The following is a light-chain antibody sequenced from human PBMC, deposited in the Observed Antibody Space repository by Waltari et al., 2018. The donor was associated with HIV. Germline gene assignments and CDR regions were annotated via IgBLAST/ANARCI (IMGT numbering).Light chain of an antibody. CDR3: QQYAGFPLT. CDR2: DAS. Sequence: EIVLTQSPATLSLSPGERATLSCRASQSVSSYLAWYQQKPGQAPRLLIYDASNRASGIPARFSGSGSGTDFTLTISSLEPEDFAVYYCQQYAGFPLTFGGGTKVDIK. CDR1: QSVSSY. V-gene: IGKV3-11*01. J-gene: IGKJ4*01.